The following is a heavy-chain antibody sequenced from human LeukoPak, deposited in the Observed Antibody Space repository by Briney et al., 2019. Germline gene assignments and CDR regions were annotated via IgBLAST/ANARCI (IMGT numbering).Heavy chain of an antibody. V-gene: IGHV4-34*01. CDR3: ARRPRNSGSYGGPSGLDY. CDR2: INDSGSS. J-gene: IGHJ4*02. Sequence: SETLSLTCAVYGESFSGHYWSWIRQPPGKELEWIGEINDSGSSSYNPSLKSRVTILVDTSKNQFSLKLRSATAADTAVYYCARRPRNSGSYGGPSGLDYWGQGTLVTVSS. D-gene: IGHD1-26*01. CDR1: GESFSGHY.